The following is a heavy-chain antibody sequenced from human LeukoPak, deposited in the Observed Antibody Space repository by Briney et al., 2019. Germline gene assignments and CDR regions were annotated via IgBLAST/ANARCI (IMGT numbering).Heavy chain of an antibody. Sequence: GESLKISCKGSGYSFTSYWIIWVRQMPGKGLEWMGTIDPTDSYSKYSPSFQGHVTISADKSISTAYLQRSSLKASDTAMYYCARLDRDGYNWQTFDYWGQGTLVTVSS. V-gene: IGHV5-10-1*01. CDR1: GYSFTSYW. CDR2: IDPTDSYS. CDR3: ARLDRDGYNWQTFDY. J-gene: IGHJ4*02. D-gene: IGHD5-24*01.